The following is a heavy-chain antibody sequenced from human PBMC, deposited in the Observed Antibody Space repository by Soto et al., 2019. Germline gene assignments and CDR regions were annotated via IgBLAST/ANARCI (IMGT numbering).Heavy chain of an antibody. CDR1: GFTLSSYW. D-gene: IGHD5-18*01. CDR2: IKQDGSEK. Sequence: GGSLRLSCAASGFTLSSYWMSWVRQAPGKGLEWVANIKQDGSEKYYVDSVKGRFTISRDNAKNSLYLQMNSLRAEDTAVYYCARVPGSGYNYGSTFDYWGQGTLVTVS. CDR3: ARVPGSGYNYGSTFDY. V-gene: IGHV3-7*05. J-gene: IGHJ4*02.